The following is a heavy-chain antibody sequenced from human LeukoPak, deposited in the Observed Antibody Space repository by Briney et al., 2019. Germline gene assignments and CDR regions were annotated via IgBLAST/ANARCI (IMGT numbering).Heavy chain of an antibody. CDR3: ARVSGITMIVVVPEDGFDI. CDR1: GFTFSGSAMH. Sequence: PGGSLRLSCTASGFTFSGSAMHWVRQASGKGLEWVGSIYYSGSTYYNPSLKSRVTISVDTSKNQFSLKLSSVTAADTAVYYCARVSGITMIVVVPEDGFDIWGQGTMVTVSS. V-gene: IGHV4-39*01. D-gene: IGHD3-22*01. CDR2: IYYSGST. J-gene: IGHJ3*02.